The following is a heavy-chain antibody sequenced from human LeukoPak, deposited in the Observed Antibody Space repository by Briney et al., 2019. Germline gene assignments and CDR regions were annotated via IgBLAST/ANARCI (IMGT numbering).Heavy chain of an antibody. CDR1: GGSISSYY. J-gene: IGHJ3*02. Sequence: SETLSLTCTVSGGSISSYYWSWIRQPPGKGLEWIGYIYTSGSTNYNPSLKSRVTISVDTSKNQFSLKLSSVTAADTAVYHCARQYGIFGAFDIWGQGTMVTVSS. CDR2: IYTSGST. CDR3: ARQYGIFGAFDI. D-gene: IGHD3-3*01. V-gene: IGHV4-4*09.